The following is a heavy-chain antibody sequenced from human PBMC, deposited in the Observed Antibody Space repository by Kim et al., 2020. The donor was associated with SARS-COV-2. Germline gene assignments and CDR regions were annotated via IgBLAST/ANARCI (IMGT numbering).Heavy chain of an antibody. J-gene: IGHJ5*02. CDR2: IYYSGST. D-gene: IGHD6-19*01. V-gene: IGHV4-59*01. CDR1: GGSISSYY. Sequence: SETLSLTCTVSGGSISSYYWSWIRQPPGKGLEWIGYIYYSGSTNYNPSLKSRVTISVDTSKNQFSLKLSSVTAADTAVYYCARRDSIGSSFSWFDPWAR. CDR3: ARRDSIGSSFSWFDP.